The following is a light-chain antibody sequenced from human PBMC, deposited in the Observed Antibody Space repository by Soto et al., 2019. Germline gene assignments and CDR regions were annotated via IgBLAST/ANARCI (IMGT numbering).Light chain of an antibody. CDR3: QHHSNWLWT. CDR2: RAS. Sequence: EIVLTQSPATLSLSPGERSTLSFRASQSVSRYLAWYQQKPGQAPRLLIYRASNRATGIPARFSGSGSGTDFTLTISSLEPEDFAIYYCQHHSNWLWTFGQGTK. CDR1: QSVSRY. J-gene: IGKJ1*01. V-gene: IGKV3-11*01.